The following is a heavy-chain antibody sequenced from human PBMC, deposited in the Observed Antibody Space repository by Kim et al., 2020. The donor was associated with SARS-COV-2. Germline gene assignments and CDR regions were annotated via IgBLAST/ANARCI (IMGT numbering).Heavy chain of an antibody. Sequence: SETLSLTCTVSGGSISSGGYYWSWIRQHPGKGLEWIGYIYYSGSTYYNPSLKSRVTISVDTSKNQFSLKLSSVTAADTAVYYCARATVTTMVDYYFDYWGQGTLVTVSS. CDR1: GGSISSGGYY. CDR3: ARATVTTMVDYYFDY. J-gene: IGHJ4*02. D-gene: IGHD4-17*01. V-gene: IGHV4-31*03. CDR2: IYYSGST.